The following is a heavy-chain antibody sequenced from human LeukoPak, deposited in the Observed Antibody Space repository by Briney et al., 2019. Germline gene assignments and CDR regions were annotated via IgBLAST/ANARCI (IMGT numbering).Heavy chain of an antibody. V-gene: IGHV3-23*01. CDR2: ISGSGGST. J-gene: IGHJ4*02. D-gene: IGHD1-26*01. CDR3: AKDLVLSGTSEKLFDY. Sequence: GGSLRLSCAASGFTFSSYAMSWVRQAPGKGLEWVSAISGSGGSTYYADSVKGRFTISRDNSKNTLYLQMNSLRAEDTAVYYCAKDLVLSGTSEKLFDYWGQGTLVTVSS. CDR1: GFTFSSYA.